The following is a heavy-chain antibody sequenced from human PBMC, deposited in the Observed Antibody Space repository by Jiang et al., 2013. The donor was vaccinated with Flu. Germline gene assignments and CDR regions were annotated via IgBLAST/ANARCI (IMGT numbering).Heavy chain of an antibody. V-gene: IGHV1-69*01. D-gene: IGHD4-17*01. J-gene: IGHJ4*02. CDR2: IFGTA. CDR3: ASSYGDYVAIDY. Sequence: IFGTANYAQKFQGRVTITADESTSTAYMELSSLRSEDTAVYYCASSYGDYVAIDYWGQGTLVTVSS.